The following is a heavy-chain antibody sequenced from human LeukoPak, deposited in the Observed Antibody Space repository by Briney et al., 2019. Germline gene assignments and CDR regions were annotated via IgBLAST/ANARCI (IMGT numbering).Heavy chain of an antibody. CDR1: GFTFSSYS. Sequence: GGSLRLSCAASGFTFSSYSMSWIRQAPGKGLEWVSYISSSGSTIYYADSVKGRFTISRDNAKNSLYLQMNSLRAEDTAVYYCASTLRFYGMDVWGQGTTVTVSS. D-gene: IGHD3-3*01. V-gene: IGHV3-48*04. CDR2: ISSSGSTI. J-gene: IGHJ6*02. CDR3: ASTLRFYGMDV.